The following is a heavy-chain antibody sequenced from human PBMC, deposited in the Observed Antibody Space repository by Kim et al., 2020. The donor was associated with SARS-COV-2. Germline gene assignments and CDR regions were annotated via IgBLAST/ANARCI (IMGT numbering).Heavy chain of an antibody. V-gene: IGHV1-18*01. Sequence: ASVKVSCKASGYTFTSHGISWVRQAPGQGLEWMGWISAYNGNTNYAQKLQGRVTMTTDTSTSTAYMELRSLRSDDTAVYYCARDLGYYDSSGYQVGDVWGQGTTVTVSS. J-gene: IGHJ6*02. CDR1: GYTFTSHG. D-gene: IGHD3-22*01. CDR2: ISAYNGNT. CDR3: ARDLGYYDSSGYQVGDV.